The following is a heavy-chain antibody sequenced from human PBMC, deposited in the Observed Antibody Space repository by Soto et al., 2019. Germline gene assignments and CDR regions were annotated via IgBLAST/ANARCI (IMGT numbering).Heavy chain of an antibody. CDR1: GGSISSYY. CDR3: ARGGTINWFDP. CDR2: IYYSGST. J-gene: IGHJ5*02. Sequence: LSLTCTVSGGSISSYYWSWIRQPPGKGLEWIGYIYYSGSTNYNPSLKSRVTISVDTSKNQFSLKLSSVTAADTAVYYCARGGTINWFDPWGQGTLVTVSS. D-gene: IGHD3-3*01. V-gene: IGHV4-59*01.